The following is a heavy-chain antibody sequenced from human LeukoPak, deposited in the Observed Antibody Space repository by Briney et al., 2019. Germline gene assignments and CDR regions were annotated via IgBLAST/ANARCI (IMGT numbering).Heavy chain of an antibody. J-gene: IGHJ4*02. CDR1: GFTFSSYG. D-gene: IGHD6-13*01. Sequence: GGSLRLSCAASGFTFSSYGMHWVRQAPGKGLEWVAFIRYDGSNKYYADSVKGRFTISRDNSKNTLYLQMNSLRAEDTAVYYCAKTGYSSSWPYYFDYWGQGTLVTVSS. CDR2: IRYDGSNK. V-gene: IGHV3-30*02. CDR3: AKTGYSSSWPYYFDY.